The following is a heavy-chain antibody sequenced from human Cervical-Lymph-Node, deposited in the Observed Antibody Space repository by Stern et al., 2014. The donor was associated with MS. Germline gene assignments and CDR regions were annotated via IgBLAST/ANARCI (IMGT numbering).Heavy chain of an antibody. CDR1: GFTVKYNY. Sequence: EVQLVESGGGLVQPGGSLRLSCAVSGFTVKYNYVIWVRQAPGKGLDWVSLLYSHGKTYYSDAVKDRFTISGDNSGNTLFLQMNSLRIQDSALYFCATFVYGAPPRWGQGTLVTVSS. D-gene: IGHD4-17*01. J-gene: IGHJ4*02. V-gene: IGHV3-66*02. CDR2: LYSHGKT. CDR3: ATFVYGAPPR.